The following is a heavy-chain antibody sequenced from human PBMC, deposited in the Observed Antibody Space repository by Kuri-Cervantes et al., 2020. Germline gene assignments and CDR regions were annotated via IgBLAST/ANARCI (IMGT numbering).Heavy chain of an antibody. V-gene: IGHV1-69*05. D-gene: IGHD3-10*01. CDR3: AREGVWFGEL. CDR2: IIPIFGTA. CDR1: GGTFSSYA. Sequence: SVKVSCKASGGTFSSYAISWVRQAPGQGLEWMGGIIPIFGTANYAQKFQGRVTITTDESTSTAYMYMSRLRSDDTAVYYCAREGVWFGELWGQGTLVTVSS. J-gene: IGHJ4*02.